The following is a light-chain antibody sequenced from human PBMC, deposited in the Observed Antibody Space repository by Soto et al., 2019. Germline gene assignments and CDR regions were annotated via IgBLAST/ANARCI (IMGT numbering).Light chain of an antibody. CDR3: QKRSNLPPEVT. CDR1: QSGRRS. V-gene: IGKV3-11*01. Sequence: EIVLTQSPDTLSLSPGERATLSCRASQSGRRSLAWYQQKPGQAPRLLIYDASNRATGIPARFSGSGSGTDFTLTIRSLEPEDFAVYYCQKRSNLPPEVTFGPGTKVDIK. CDR2: DAS. J-gene: IGKJ3*01.